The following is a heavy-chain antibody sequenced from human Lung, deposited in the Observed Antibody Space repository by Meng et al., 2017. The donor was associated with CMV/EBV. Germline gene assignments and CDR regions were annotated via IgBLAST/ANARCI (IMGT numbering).Heavy chain of an antibody. CDR1: GYTFTTYG. Sequence: ASVKVSCKASGYTFTTYGISWVRQAPGQGLEWMGWIGVYDGKTNYAQKLQGRVTMTTDISTTTAYMDLRSLRSDDTAVYYCARDRGISGTTFRGDYWGQGTVVTVSS. J-gene: IGHJ4*02. D-gene: IGHD1-20*01. CDR2: IGVYDGKT. V-gene: IGHV1-18*01. CDR3: ARDRGISGTTFRGDY.